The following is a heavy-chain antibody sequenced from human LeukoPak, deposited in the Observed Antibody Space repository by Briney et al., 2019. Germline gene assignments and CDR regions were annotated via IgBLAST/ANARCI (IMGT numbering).Heavy chain of an antibody. Sequence: GGSLRLSCVASGFTFTSSAMSWVRQAPGKGLEWVSRIRGIGGTTYYADSVKGRFTISRDKSKNTLYLQMNTLRVDDTAVYFCAKGDIVATSLFDHWGQGTPVTVSS. CDR3: AKGDIVATSLFDH. CDR2: IRGIGGTT. D-gene: IGHD5-12*01. CDR1: GFTFTSSA. V-gene: IGHV3-23*01. J-gene: IGHJ4*02.